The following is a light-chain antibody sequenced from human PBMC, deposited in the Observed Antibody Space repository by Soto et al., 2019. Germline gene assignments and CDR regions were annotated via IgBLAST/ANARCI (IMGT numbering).Light chain of an antibody. CDR2: EVS. V-gene: IGLV2-14*01. CDR1: SSDVGGYNY. J-gene: IGLJ3*02. Sequence: QSALTQPASVSGSPGQSITISCTGTSSDVGGYNYVSWYQQHPGKAPKLMIYEVSNRPSGVSNRFSGSKSGNTASLTISGLQAEDEADYYFSSYTSSSTRVFGGGTTVTVL. CDR3: SSYTSSSTRV.